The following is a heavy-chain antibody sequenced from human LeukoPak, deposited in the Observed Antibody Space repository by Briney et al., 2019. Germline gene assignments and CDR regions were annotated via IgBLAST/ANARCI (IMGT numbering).Heavy chain of an antibody. CDR1: GFTFSSYA. CDR3: ARGRGNDY. Sequence: GGSLRLSCAASGFTFSSYAMHWVRQAPGKGLEWVAVISYDGSNKYYADSVKGRFTISRDNSKNTLYLQMNSLRAEDTAVYYCARGRGNDYWGQGTLVTVSS. V-gene: IGHV3-30-3*01. CDR2: ISYDGSNK. J-gene: IGHJ4*02.